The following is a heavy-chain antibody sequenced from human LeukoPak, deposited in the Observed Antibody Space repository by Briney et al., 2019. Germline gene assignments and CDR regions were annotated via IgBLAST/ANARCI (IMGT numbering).Heavy chain of an antibody. CDR1: GYTFTSYD. CDR2: MNPNSGNT. D-gene: IGHD6-13*01. J-gene: IGHJ5*02. V-gene: IGHV1-8*03. Sequence: ASVKVSCKASGYTFTSYDINWVRQATGQGLEWMGWMNPNSGNTGYAQKFQGRVTITRNTSISTAYMELSSLRSEDTAVYYCARRQQLGTYNWFDPWGQGTLVTVSS. CDR3: ARRQQLGTYNWFDP.